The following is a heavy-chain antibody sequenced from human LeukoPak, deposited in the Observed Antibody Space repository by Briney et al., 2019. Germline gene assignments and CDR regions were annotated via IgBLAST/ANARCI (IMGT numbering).Heavy chain of an antibody. CDR3: ARLFGIGGGTLHYYAMDV. J-gene: IGHJ6*02. D-gene: IGHD1-26*01. CDR1: GFTFGSYT. Sequence: PGGSLRLSCAASGFTFGSYTMNWVRQAPGKGLEWISYISSGSNSVYYADSVRGRFTTSRDNAKNSLNLQMNSLRAEDTAVYYCARLFGIGGGTLHYYAMDVWGQGTTVTVSS. CDR2: ISSGSNSV. V-gene: IGHV3-48*04.